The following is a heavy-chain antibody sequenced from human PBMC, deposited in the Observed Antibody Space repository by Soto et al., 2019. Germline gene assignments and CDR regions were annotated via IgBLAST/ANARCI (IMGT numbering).Heavy chain of an antibody. J-gene: IGHJ4*02. CDR1: GFSLTTAGVG. V-gene: IGHV2-5*02. D-gene: IGHD3-10*01. CDR3: AHSVYLSGRYYGRPFDF. Sequence: ITLMESGPPLVNPAQTLTLPCTCSGFSLTTAGVGVGWVRQSPGKALECLALLYWDNDRRLSPALRSRHPIARDTSKNQVVLTVNNMDPGDTATYYCAHSVYLSGRYYGRPFDFWGQGTLVTVSS. CDR2: LYWDNDR.